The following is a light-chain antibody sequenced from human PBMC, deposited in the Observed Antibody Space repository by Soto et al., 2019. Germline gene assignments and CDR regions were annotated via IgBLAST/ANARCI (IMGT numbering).Light chain of an antibody. J-gene: IGLJ2*01. CDR3: AAWDESPNVPV. V-gene: IGLV1-44*01. CDR1: NSNIGRNT. CDR2: SNN. Sequence: QSVLTQPPSASGTPGQRVTISCSGSNSNIGRNTVNWYQQLPGAAPNLLIYSNNERPSGVPDRFSGSKSGTSASLAISGHQSEDEADYYCAAWDESPNVPVFGGGTKLTVL.